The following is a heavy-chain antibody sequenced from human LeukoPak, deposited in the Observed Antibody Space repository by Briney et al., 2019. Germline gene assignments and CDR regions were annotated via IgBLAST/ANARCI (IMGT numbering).Heavy chain of an antibody. CDR3: AREVEGYCSSTSCYFYYYYYYYMDV. Sequence: SETLSLTCTVSGGSISSGSYYWSWIRQPAGKGLEWIGRIYTSGSTNYNPSLKSRVTISVDTSKNQFSLKLSSVTAADTAVYYCAREVEGYCSSTSCYFYYYYYYYMDVWGKGTTVTISS. J-gene: IGHJ6*03. V-gene: IGHV4-61*02. D-gene: IGHD2-2*01. CDR1: GGSISSGSYY. CDR2: IYTSGST.